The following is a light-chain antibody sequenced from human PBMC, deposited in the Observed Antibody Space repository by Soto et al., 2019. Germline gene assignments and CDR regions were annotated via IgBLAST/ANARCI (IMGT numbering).Light chain of an antibody. J-gene: IGLJ1*01. CDR3: CSYTSDNTYV. V-gene: IGLV2-14*03. CDR1: SSDVGAYNY. CDR2: DVT. Sequence: QSALTQPASVSGSPGQSIAISCSGTSSDVGAYNYVSWYQQHPGKAPRVIIYDVTHRPSGVSDRFSASKSGNTATLTISGLQAEDEADYYCCSYTSDNTYVFAGGTKLTVL.